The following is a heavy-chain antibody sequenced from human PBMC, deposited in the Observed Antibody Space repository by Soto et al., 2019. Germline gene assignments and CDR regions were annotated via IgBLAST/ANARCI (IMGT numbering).Heavy chain of an antibody. CDR3: VSNGYYSIDY. Sequence: SETLSLTCAVSSGSISNDNWWSWVRQPPGKGLEWIGEIHHRGYTNYNPSLKSRVTISVEKSKNQFFLKLNSLTAADTAVYYCVSNGYYSIDYWGQGILVTVSS. D-gene: IGHD1-26*01. J-gene: IGHJ4*02. CDR2: IHHRGYT. CDR1: SGSISNDNW. V-gene: IGHV4-4*02.